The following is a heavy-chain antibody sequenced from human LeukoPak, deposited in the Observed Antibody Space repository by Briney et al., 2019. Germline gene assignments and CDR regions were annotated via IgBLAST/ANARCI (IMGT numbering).Heavy chain of an antibody. Sequence: GGSLRLSCAASGFTFSSYSMNWVRQAPGKGLEWVSSISSSSSYIYYADSVEGRFTTSRDNGKNSLYLQMNSLRAEDTAVYYCARAEGDYYYYFYMDVWGKGTTVTVSS. CDR3: ARAEGDYYYYFYMDV. CDR2: ISSSSSYI. CDR1: GFTFSSYS. J-gene: IGHJ6*03. V-gene: IGHV3-21*01.